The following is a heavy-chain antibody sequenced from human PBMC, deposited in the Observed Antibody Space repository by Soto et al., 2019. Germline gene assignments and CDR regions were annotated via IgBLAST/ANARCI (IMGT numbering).Heavy chain of an antibody. CDR3: AKTRRYCTTTTCQYFYYDMDV. D-gene: IGHD2-2*01. CDR1: GFTFSTYG. J-gene: IGHJ6*02. CDR2: ISGSGGST. V-gene: IGHV3-23*01. Sequence: EVQLLESGGGLVQPGGSLRLSCAASGFTFSTYGMSWARQAPGKGLEWVSGISGSGGSTYYADSVKGRFTLSRDNSKNTIYLQMNSLSAEDTAIYYCAKTRRYCTTTTCQYFYYDMDVWAQGTTVIVAS.